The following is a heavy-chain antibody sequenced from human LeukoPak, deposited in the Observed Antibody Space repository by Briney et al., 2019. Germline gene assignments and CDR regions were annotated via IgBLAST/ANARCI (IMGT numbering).Heavy chain of an antibody. Sequence: GGSLRLSCAASGFTFSSHGMSWVRQAPGKGLEWVSVIYSGGSTYYADSVKGRFTISRDNSKNTLYLQMNSLRAEDTAVYYCARDYRYCGGDCPRSAFDIWGQGTMVTVSS. CDR3: ARDYRYCGGDCPRSAFDI. CDR1: GFTFSSHG. CDR2: IYSGGST. D-gene: IGHD2-21*02. J-gene: IGHJ3*02. V-gene: IGHV3-53*01.